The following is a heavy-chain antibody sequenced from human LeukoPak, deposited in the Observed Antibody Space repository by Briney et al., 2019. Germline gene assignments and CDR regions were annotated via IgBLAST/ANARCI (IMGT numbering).Heavy chain of an antibody. D-gene: IGHD2-15*01. CDR1: GGSISGYY. CDR3: ARAVVVAATVKWFDP. J-gene: IGHJ5*02. V-gene: IGHV4-59*01. CDR2: IYYSGST. Sequence: PSETLSLTCTVSGGSISGYYWSWIRQSPGKGLEWIGYIYYSGSTNYNPSLKSRVTMSVDTSKNHFSLKVSSVTAADTAVYYCARAVVVAATVKWFDPWGQGTLDTVSS.